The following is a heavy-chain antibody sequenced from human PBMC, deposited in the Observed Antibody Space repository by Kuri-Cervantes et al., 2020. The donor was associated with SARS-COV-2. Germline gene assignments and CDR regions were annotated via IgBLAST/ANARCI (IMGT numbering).Heavy chain of an antibody. CDR2: TRYDGGNK. V-gene: IGHV3-30*02. D-gene: IGHD7-27*01. CDR3: AKLIWGSYYYYMDV. Sequence: GGSLRLSCAASGFTFSSYTMNWVRQAPGKGLEWVAFTRYDGGNKYYVDSVKGRFTISRDNSKNTLYLQMNSLRAEDTAVYYCAKLIWGSYYYYMDVWGKGTTVTVSS. CDR1: GFTFSSYT. J-gene: IGHJ6*03.